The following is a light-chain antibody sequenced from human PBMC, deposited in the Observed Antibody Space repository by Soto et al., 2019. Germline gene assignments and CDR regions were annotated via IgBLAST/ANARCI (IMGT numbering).Light chain of an antibody. CDR2: AAS. CDR3: QQYNSYSLT. J-gene: IGKJ1*01. CDR1: QDIAIY. V-gene: IGKV1-9*01. Sequence: IQLTQSPSPLSASVGDRVTITCLASQDIAIYLAWYQQKPGKAPKLLIYAASTLQSGVPSRFSGSGSGTEFTLTISSLQPDDFATYYCQQYNSYSLTFGQGTKVDIK.